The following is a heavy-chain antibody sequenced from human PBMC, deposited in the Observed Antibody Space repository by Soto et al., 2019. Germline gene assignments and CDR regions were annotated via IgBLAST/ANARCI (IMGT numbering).Heavy chain of an antibody. CDR1: GYRFPSFG. CDR2: VNPDNHNT. Sequence: QVQLVQSGPEVKKPGASVKVSCEVSGYRFPSFGINWVRQAPGQGLEWVGWVNPDNHNTNYAQNLQHRVSLTTDTSTNTAFLELRDHTSDDTAVYYCARVRFGDAFDYWGQGTLVTVSS. D-gene: IGHD4-17*01. V-gene: IGHV1-18*01. CDR3: ARVRFGDAFDY. J-gene: IGHJ4*02.